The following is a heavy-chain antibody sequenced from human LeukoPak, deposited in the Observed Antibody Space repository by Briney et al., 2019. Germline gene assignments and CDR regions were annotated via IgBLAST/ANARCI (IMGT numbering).Heavy chain of an antibody. CDR3: ARRKEVQTTFDY. Sequence: GGSLRLSCAASGFVFSNSWMGWVRLAPGKGLEWVANIKDDGSETYYVDSVKGRFTISRDNAKNSLDLQMNSLRDEDTAVYYCARRKEVQTTFDYWGQGTLVTVSS. CDR1: GFVFSNSW. D-gene: IGHD4/OR15-4a*01. V-gene: IGHV3-7*01. J-gene: IGHJ4*02. CDR2: IKDDGSET.